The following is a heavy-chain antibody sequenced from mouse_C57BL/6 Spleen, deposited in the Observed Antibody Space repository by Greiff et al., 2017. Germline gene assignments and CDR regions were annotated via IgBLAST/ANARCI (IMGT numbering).Heavy chain of an antibody. CDR1: GFNIKDDY. CDR2: IDPANGDT. Sequence: LVESGAELVRPGASVKLSCTASGFNIKDDYMHWVKQRPEQGLEWIGWIDPANGDTEYASKFQGKATITADTSSNTAYLQLSSLTSEDTAVYYCTTPYYYGGALYAMDYWGQGTSVTVSS. V-gene: IGHV14-4*01. D-gene: IGHD1-1*02. CDR3: TTPYYYGGALYAMDY. J-gene: IGHJ4*01.